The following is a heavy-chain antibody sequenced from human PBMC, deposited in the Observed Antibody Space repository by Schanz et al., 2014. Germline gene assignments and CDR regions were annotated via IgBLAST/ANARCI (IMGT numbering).Heavy chain of an antibody. CDR2: ISSSSMYI. Sequence: EVRLVESGGGLVKPGGSLRLSCAVSGFSFSTYGMTWVRQAPGKGLGWVSSISSSSMYIYQADSMRGRFTISRDNAKNSLYLQVNSLSAEDAALYYCVRDKEVFVAVAGRAPFDYWGQGTLVTVSS. J-gene: IGHJ4*02. CDR3: VRDKEVFVAVAGRAPFDY. D-gene: IGHD6-19*01. CDR1: GFSFSTYG. V-gene: IGHV3-21*01.